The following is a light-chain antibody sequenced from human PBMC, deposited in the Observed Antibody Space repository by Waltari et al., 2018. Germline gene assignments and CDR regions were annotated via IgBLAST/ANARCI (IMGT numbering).Light chain of an antibody. CDR2: WAS. CDR3: QQYYSSPRT. Sequence: DIVMTQSPDSLAVSLCERATINCKSSQSVLYNSNNKNYLAWYQQKPGQPPKLLIYWASTRQSGVPDRFSGGGSGTDFTLTISSLQAEDVAVYYCQQYYSSPRTFGQGTKVEIK. J-gene: IGKJ1*01. V-gene: IGKV4-1*01. CDR1: QSVLYNSNNKNY.